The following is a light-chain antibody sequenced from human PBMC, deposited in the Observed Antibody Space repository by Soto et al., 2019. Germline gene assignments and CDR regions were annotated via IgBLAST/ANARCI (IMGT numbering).Light chain of an antibody. CDR3: MQALQAPLT. CDR1: QSLLHSNGYNY. J-gene: IGKJ1*01. Sequence: DIVMTQSPLSLPVTPGEPASISCRSSQSLLHSNGYNYLDWYLQKPGQSPQLLIYLGSNRASGVPDRFSGSGSGTDFTLKITRVEAEDVGFYYCMQALQAPLTFGLGTKVEIK. CDR2: LGS. V-gene: IGKV2-28*01.